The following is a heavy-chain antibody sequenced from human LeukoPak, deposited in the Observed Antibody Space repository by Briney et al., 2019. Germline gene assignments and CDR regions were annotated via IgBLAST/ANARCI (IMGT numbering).Heavy chain of an antibody. CDR1: GYSFTSYW. V-gene: IGHV5-51*01. Sequence: GASLKISCQGSGYSFTSYWIGWVRQLPGKGLEWMGIIYPGDSDTRYSPSFQGQVTISADKSISTAYLQWSSLKASDTAMYYCARHVNYYGSRFDYWGQGTLVTVSS. CDR3: ARHVNYYGSRFDY. CDR2: IYPGDSDT. D-gene: IGHD3-10*01. J-gene: IGHJ4*02.